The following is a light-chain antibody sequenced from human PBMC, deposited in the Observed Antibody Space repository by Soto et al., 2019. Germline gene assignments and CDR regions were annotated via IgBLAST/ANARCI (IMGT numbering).Light chain of an antibody. J-gene: IGKJ1*01. CDR3: QQYNSYWA. CDR1: QSISSW. Sequence: TQSPSTLSASVGDRVTITCRASQSISSWLAWYQQKPGKAPKLLIYKASSLESGVPSRFSGSGSGTEFTLTISSLQPDDFATYYCQQYNSYWAFCQGTKVDIK. CDR2: KAS. V-gene: IGKV1-5*03.